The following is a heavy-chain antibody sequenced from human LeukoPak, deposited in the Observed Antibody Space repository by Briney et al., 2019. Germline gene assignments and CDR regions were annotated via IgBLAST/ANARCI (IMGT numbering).Heavy chain of an antibody. Sequence: PSETLSLTCIVSGGSISSYYWSWIRQPPGKGLEWIGYIHYSGTTNYNPSLKSRVTISVDTSKNQFSLKLSSVTAADMAVYYCARLFSRVGGYWHFDLWGRGTLVTVSS. CDR2: IHYSGTT. CDR1: GGSISSYY. J-gene: IGHJ2*01. D-gene: IGHD3-16*01. V-gene: IGHV4-59*08. CDR3: ARLFSRVGGYWHFDL.